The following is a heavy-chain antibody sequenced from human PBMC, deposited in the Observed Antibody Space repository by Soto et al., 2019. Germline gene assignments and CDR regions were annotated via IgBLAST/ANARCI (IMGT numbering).Heavy chain of an antibody. CDR1: GYSFTSYW. CDR2: IYPGDSDT. J-gene: IGHJ6*02. Sequence: ESLKISCKGSGYSFTSYWIGWVRQMPGKGLEWMGIIYPGDSDTRYSPSFKGQVTISADKSISTAYLQWSSLKASDTAIFYCARTAAAGKYYYGVDVWGQGTTVTVSS. V-gene: IGHV5-51*01. CDR3: ARTAAAGKYYYGVDV. D-gene: IGHD6-13*01.